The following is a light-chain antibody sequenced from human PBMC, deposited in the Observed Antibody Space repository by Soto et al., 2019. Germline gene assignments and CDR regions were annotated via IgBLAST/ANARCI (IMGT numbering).Light chain of an antibody. J-gene: IGLJ2*01. CDR2: EDN. CDR1: SGSIASNY. Sequence: NFMLTQPHSVSESPGKTVTISCTRSSGSIASNYVQLYQQRPGSAPTTVIYEDNQRPSGVPDRFSGSIDSSSNSASLTISGLKTEDEADYYCQSYDTSNRGVVFGGGTKLTVL. CDR3: QSYDTSNRGVV. V-gene: IGLV6-57*04.